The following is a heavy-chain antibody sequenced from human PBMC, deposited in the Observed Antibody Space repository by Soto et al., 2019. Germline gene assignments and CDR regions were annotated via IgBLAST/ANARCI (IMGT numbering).Heavy chain of an antibody. D-gene: IGHD6-13*01. V-gene: IGHV4-59*08. Sequence: QVQLQESGPGLVKPSETLSLTCTVSGGSISSYYWSWIRQPPGKGLEWIGYIYYSGSTNYNPSLNRRVTLSVDTSTNPSSLQPSSVTAADTAVYYCARAKAPLYSSSWYWFDPWGQGTLVTVSS. CDR2: IYYSGST. CDR3: ARAKAPLYSSSWYWFDP. J-gene: IGHJ5*02. CDR1: GGSISSYY.